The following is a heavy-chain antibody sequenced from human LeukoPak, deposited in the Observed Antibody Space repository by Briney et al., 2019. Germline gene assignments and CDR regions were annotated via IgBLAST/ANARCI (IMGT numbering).Heavy chain of an antibody. V-gene: IGHV1-2*02. J-gene: IGHJ4*02. Sequence: ASVKVSCKASGYTFTGYYMHWVRQAPGQGLEWMGWINPNSGGTNYAQKFQGRVTMTRDTSISTAYMEPSRLRSDDTAVYYCARTYYYDSSGYYYGYWGQGTLVTVSS. D-gene: IGHD3-22*01. CDR1: GYTFTGYY. CDR2: INPNSGGT. CDR3: ARTYYYDSSGYYYGY.